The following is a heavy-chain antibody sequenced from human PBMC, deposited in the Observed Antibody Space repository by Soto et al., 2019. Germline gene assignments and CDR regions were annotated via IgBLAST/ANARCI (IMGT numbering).Heavy chain of an antibody. J-gene: IGHJ6*02. CDR3: TNPKYRGFVINV. V-gene: IGHV1-18*01. CDR2: ISAYNGNT. Sequence: ASVKVSCKASGYTFTSYGISWVRQAPGQGLEWMGWISAYNGNTNYAQKLQGRVTMTTDTSTSTAYMELRSLRAEDTAVYYCTNPKYRGFVINVWGQGTTVTVSS. D-gene: IGHD3-10*01. CDR1: GYTFTSYG.